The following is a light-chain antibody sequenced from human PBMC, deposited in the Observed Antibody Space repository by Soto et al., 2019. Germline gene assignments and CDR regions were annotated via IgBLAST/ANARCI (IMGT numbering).Light chain of an antibody. CDR1: NIGTES. Sequence: SYELTQLLSVSVAPGQTARITCGGYNIGTESVHWYQQKPGQAPVMVVYNDKDRPSGIPKRFSGSNSGNTATLTISRVEAGDEADYYCQVWSSSSDHYVFGSGTKVTVL. CDR3: QVWSSSSDHYV. V-gene: IGLV3-21*02. CDR2: NDK. J-gene: IGLJ1*01.